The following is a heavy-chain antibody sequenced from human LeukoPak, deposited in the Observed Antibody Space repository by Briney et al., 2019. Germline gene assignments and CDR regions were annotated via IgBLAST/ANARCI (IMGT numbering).Heavy chain of an antibody. D-gene: IGHD5-18*01. CDR3: GKTTVGYSSGQKPTWPVDY. J-gene: IGHJ4*02. CDR2: IFGSGGSP. V-gene: IGHV3-23*01. Sequence: GGSLRLSCEASGFTFGSHAMYWVRQAPGKGLEWVAGIFGSGGSPHYADSVKGRFTISRDNPRNTVYLQINSLRDEDTAVYYCGKTTVGYSSGQKPTWPVDYWGQGTLVTVSS. CDR1: GFTFGSHA.